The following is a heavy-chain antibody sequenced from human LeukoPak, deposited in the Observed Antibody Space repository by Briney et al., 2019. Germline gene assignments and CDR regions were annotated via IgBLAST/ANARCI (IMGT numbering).Heavy chain of an antibody. D-gene: IGHD3-16*01. Sequence: SQTLSLTCTVSGVSISSGGYYWSWIRQPPGKGLEWIGYIYHSGSTYYNPSLKSRVTISVDRSKNQFSLKLSSVTAADTAVYYCARAPRLGEDYFDYWGRGTLVTVSS. CDR3: ARAPRLGEDYFDY. V-gene: IGHV4-30-2*01. J-gene: IGHJ4*02. CDR1: GVSISSGGYY. CDR2: IYHSGST.